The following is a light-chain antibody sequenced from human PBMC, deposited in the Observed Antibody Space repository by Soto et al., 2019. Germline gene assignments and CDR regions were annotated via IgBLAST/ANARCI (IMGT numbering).Light chain of an antibody. Sequence: DIQMTQSPSTLSASVGDRVTITCRASQSISSWLAWYQQKPGKAPKLLIYKASSLESGVPSRFSGSGSGTEFTLTISSLQPDDFATYYCQQYNIYPVTFGQGTKVEIK. V-gene: IGKV1-5*03. CDR1: QSISSW. J-gene: IGKJ1*01. CDR3: QQYNIYPVT. CDR2: KAS.